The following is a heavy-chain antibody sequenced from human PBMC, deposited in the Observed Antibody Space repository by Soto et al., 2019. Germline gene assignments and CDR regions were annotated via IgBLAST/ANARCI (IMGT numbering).Heavy chain of an antibody. Sequence: SETLSLTCSVSGGSISGSYWSWIRQSPGKGLEWLGYVYYTGSTNYSPSLRSRVSISVDTSKNEFSLRLSSVTAADTAVYYCAGSPHYDFWSGLGPQFDYWGQGTLVTVSS. CDR1: GGSISGSY. J-gene: IGHJ4*02. V-gene: IGHV4-59*01. CDR2: VYYTGST. CDR3: AGSPHYDFWSGLGPQFDY. D-gene: IGHD3-3*01.